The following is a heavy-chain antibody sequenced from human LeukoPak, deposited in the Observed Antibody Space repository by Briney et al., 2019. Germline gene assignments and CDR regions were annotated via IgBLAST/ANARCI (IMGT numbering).Heavy chain of an antibody. D-gene: IGHD3-10*01. Sequence: GRSLRLSCAASGFTFSSYGMHWVRQAPGKGLEWVAVISYDGSNKYYADSVKGRFTISRDNSKNTLYLQMNSLRAEDTAVYYCATSGSMVRGVILYWGQGTLVTVSS. CDR1: GFTFSSYG. J-gene: IGHJ4*02. CDR2: ISYDGSNK. V-gene: IGHV3-30*03. CDR3: ATSGSMVRGVILY.